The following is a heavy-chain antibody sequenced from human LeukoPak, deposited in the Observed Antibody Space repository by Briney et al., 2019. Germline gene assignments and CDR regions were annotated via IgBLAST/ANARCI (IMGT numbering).Heavy chain of an antibody. CDR1: GFTFSSYS. D-gene: IGHD3-10*01. J-gene: IGHJ5*02. V-gene: IGHV3-21*01. CDR3: ARDLTMVRGVIWFDP. CDR2: ISSSSSYI. Sequence: GGSLRLSCAASGFTFSSYSMNWVRQAPGKGLEWVSSISSSSSYIYYADSVKGRFTISRDNTKNPLYLQMNSLRAEDTAVYYCARDLTMVRGVIWFDPWGQGTLVTVSS.